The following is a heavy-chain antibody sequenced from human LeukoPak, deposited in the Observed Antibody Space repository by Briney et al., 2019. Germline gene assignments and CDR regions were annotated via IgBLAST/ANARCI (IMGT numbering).Heavy chain of an antibody. CDR3: ARDGLAVAGTGY. D-gene: IGHD6-19*01. CDR1: GGSISSSSYY. V-gene: IGHV4-39*07. J-gene: IGHJ4*02. CDR2: IYYSGST. Sequence: PSETLSLTCAVSGGSISSSSYYWGWIRQPPGKGLEWIGSIYYSGSTYYNPSLKSRVTISVDTSKNQFSLKLSSVTAADTAVYYCARDGLAVAGTGYWGQGTLVTVSS.